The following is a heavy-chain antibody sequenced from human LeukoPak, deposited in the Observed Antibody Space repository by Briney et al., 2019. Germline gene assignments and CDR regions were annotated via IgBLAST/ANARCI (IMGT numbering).Heavy chain of an antibody. J-gene: IGHJ4*02. CDR3: ARLLGYCSGGSCYSDY. V-gene: IGHV5-51*01. CDR1: GYSFTSYW. D-gene: IGHD2-15*01. CDR2: IYPGDSDT. Sequence: GESLKISCKGSGYSFTSYWIVWVRQMPGKGLEWMGIIYPGDSDTRYSPSFQGQVTISADKSISTAYLQWSSLKASDTAIYYCARLLGYCSGGSCYSDYWGQGTLVTVSS.